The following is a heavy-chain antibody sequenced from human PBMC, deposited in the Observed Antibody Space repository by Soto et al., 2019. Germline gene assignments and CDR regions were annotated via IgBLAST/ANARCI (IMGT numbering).Heavy chain of an antibody. V-gene: IGHV4-31*03. D-gene: IGHD2-15*01. CDR3: ARDSYSRYYYYGMDV. CDR1: GGSISSGGYY. Sequence: PSETLSLTCTVSGGSISSGGYYWSWIRQHPGRGLEWIGYIYYSGSTYYNPSLKSRVTISVDTSKNQFSLKLSSVTAADTAVYYCARDSYSRYYYYGMDVWGQGTTVTVSS. CDR2: IYYSGST. J-gene: IGHJ6*02.